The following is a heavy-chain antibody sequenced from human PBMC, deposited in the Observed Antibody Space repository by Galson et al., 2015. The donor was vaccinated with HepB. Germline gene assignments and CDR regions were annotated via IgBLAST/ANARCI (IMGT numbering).Heavy chain of an antibody. D-gene: IGHD3-22*01. V-gene: IGHV1-2*02. CDR3: AGVIRGRVTGLTY. CDR1: GYTFTGSY. CDR2: INPNSGGT. J-gene: IGHJ4*02. Sequence: SVKVSCKASGYTFTGSYMHWVRQAPGQGLEWMGWINPNSGGTYFAQTFQGRVTMTRDTSINTAYMELSRPRSDDTAVYYCAGVIRGRVTGLTYWGQGTKVTVSS.